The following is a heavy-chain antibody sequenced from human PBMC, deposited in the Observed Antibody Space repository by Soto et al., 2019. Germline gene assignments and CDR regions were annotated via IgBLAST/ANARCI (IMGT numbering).Heavy chain of an antibody. V-gene: IGHV4-34*01. Sequence: QVQLQQWGAGLLKPSETLSLTCAVYGGSFSGYYWSWIRQPPGKGLEWIGEIKHSGSTNYNPSLKSRVTISVDTSKNQFSLKLSSVTAADTAVYYCARNYYGSGSYYKRGPNFDYWGQGTLVTVSS. D-gene: IGHD3-10*01. CDR3: ARNYYGSGSYYKRGPNFDY. J-gene: IGHJ4*02. CDR1: GGSFSGYY. CDR2: IKHSGST.